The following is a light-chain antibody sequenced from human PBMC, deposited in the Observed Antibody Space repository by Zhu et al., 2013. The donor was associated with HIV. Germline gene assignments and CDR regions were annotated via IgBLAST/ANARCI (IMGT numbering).Light chain of an antibody. Sequence: SYELTQPPSVSVSPGQTASITCSGDKLGDKYASWYQQRPGQFPVLVIYLDMKRPSGIPERISGSNSGKTATLTISGTQAMDEADYYCQAWDNSTVVFGGGTKLTVL. V-gene: IGLV3-1*01. CDR3: QAWDNSTVV. CDR1: KLGDKY. CDR2: LDM. J-gene: IGLJ2*01.